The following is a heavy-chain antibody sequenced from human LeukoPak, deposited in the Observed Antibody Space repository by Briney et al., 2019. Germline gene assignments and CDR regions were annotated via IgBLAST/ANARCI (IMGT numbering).Heavy chain of an antibody. Sequence: PGGSLRLPCAASGFAFSSYAMHWVRQAPGKGLEWVAVISCDESNKFYADSVKGRFTFSRDNSKNTLDLQMNSLRAEDTAVYYCARGRYCSGGTYYSGSFDYWGQGTLVTVSS. CDR1: GFAFSSYA. CDR3: ARGRYCSGGTYYSGSFDY. J-gene: IGHJ4*02. D-gene: IGHD2-15*01. CDR2: ISCDESNK. V-gene: IGHV3-30*01.